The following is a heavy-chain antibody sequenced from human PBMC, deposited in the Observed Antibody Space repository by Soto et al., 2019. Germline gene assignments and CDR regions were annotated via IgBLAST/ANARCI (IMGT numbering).Heavy chain of an antibody. V-gene: IGHV3-74*01. J-gene: IGHJ4*02. CDR1: GFIVSSSNY. Sequence: GGSLRLSCAASGFIVSSSNYMSWVRQAPGKGLVWVSWINSDGSSTSYADSVKGRFTISRDNAKNTLYLQMNSLRAEDTAVYYCASGGSSLNFDSWGQGTLVTVS. D-gene: IGHD6-6*01. CDR2: INSDGSST. CDR3: ASGGSSLNFDS.